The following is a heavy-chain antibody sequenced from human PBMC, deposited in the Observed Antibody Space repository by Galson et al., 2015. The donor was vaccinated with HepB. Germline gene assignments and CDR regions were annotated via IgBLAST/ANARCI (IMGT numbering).Heavy chain of an antibody. Sequence: SVKVSCKASGCTLSNYGINWVRQAPGQGLEWMGGISAIFGTTNYAQKFQGRVTLITDKSTSTAYMELSSLTSEDTAVYHCARTYYNFLTGYYHYYFDFWGQGTLVTVSS. CDR2: ISAIFGTT. J-gene: IGHJ4*02. D-gene: IGHD3-9*01. V-gene: IGHV1-69*05. CDR3: ARTYYNFLTGYYHYYFDF. CDR1: GCTLSNYG.